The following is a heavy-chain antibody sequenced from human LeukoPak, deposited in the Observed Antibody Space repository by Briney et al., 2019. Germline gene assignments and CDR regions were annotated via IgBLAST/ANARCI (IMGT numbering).Heavy chain of an antibody. D-gene: IGHD1-20*01. CDR2: ISSSGSTI. CDR3: AKDRGSGYNWNDVLDY. CDR1: GFTFSSYE. V-gene: IGHV3-48*03. J-gene: IGHJ4*02. Sequence: GGSLRLSCAASGFTFSSYEMNWVRQAPGKGLEWVSYISSSGSTIYYADSVKGRFTISRDNAKNSLYLQMNSLRAEDTAVYYCAKDRGSGYNWNDVLDYWGQGTLVTVSS.